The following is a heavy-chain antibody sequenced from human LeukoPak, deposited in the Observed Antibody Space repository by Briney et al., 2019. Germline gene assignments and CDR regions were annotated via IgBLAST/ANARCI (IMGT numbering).Heavy chain of an antibody. CDR3: ARVGGSRRGDGFDY. Sequence: ASVKVSCKASGYTFTGYYMHWVRQAPGQGLEWMGWINPNSGGTNYAQKFQGRVTTTRDTSISTAYMELSRLRSDDTAVYYCARVGGSRRGDGFDYWGQGTLVTVSS. CDR2: INPNSGGT. V-gene: IGHV1-2*02. J-gene: IGHJ4*02. D-gene: IGHD5-24*01. CDR1: GYTFTGYY.